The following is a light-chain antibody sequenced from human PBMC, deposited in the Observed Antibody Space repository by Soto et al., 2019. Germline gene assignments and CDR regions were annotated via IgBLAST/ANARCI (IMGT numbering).Light chain of an antibody. J-gene: IGKJ4*01. V-gene: IGKV1-39*01. CDR1: QSIISY. Sequence: DIQMTQSPSSLSASVGYRVTITCRASQSIISYLNWYQQKPGKAPKLLIYAASSLQSGVPSRFSGSGSGTEFTLTISSLQPEDFATYYCQQANSFPLTFGGGTKVDIK. CDR3: QQANSFPLT. CDR2: AAS.